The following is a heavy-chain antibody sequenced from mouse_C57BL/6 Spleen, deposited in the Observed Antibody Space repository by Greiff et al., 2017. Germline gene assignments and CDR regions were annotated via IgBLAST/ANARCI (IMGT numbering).Heavy chain of an antibody. Sequence: EVQLQQSGPELVKPGASVKISCKASGYTFTDYYMNWVKQSHGKSLEWIGDINPNNGGTSYNQKFKGKATLTVDKSSSTAYMKLSSLTSEDSAVYDCADDAAYWGQGTLVTVSA. CDR1: GYTFTDYY. J-gene: IGHJ3*01. CDR2: INPNNGGT. CDR3: ADDAAY. D-gene: IGHD2-12*01. V-gene: IGHV1-26*01.